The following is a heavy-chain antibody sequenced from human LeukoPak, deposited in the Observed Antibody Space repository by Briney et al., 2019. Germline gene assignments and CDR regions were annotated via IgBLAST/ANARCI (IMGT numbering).Heavy chain of an antibody. J-gene: IGHJ4*02. CDR1: GGSISSYY. Sequence: SETLSLTCTVSGGSISSYYWSWIRQPPGKGLEWIGYIYYSGSTNYNPSLKSRVTISVDTSKNQFSLKLSSVTAADTAVYYCASVEVLGPLWPYFDYWGQGTLVTVSS. CDR2: IYYSGST. D-gene: IGHD5-18*01. V-gene: IGHV4-59*01. CDR3: ASVEVLGPLWPYFDY.